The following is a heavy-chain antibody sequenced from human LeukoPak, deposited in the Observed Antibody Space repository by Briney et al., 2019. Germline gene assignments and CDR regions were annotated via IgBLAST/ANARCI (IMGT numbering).Heavy chain of an antibody. CDR2: ISHRDGTT. CDR3: ARGKIGSREYYFDY. V-gene: IGHV3-48*02. CDR1: GFTFSTHS. J-gene: IGHJ4*02. Sequence: GGSLRLSCAASGFTFSTHSMNWVRQAPGKGLEWLSFISHRDGTTYYADSVRGRFTISRDNAQNSLFLQMNSLRDEDTGVYYCARGKIGSREYYFDYWGQGTLVTVSS. D-gene: IGHD3-10*01.